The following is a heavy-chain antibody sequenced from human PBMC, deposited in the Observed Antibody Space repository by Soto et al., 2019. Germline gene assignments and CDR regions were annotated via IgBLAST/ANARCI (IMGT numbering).Heavy chain of an antibody. Sequence: ASVKVSCKASGYTFTSYDINWVRQATGQGLEWMGWMNPNSGNTGYAQKFQGRVTMTRNTSISTAYMELSSLRSEDTAVYYCARGRYSPLYGDSHYYYNHDMDVWGQGTTVTVSS. J-gene: IGHJ6*02. D-gene: IGHD4-17*01. CDR2: MNPNSGNT. CDR1: GYTFTSYD. CDR3: ARGRYSPLYGDSHYYYNHDMDV. V-gene: IGHV1-8*01.